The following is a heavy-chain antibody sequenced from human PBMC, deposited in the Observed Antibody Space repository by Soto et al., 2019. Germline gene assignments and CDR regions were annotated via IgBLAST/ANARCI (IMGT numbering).Heavy chain of an antibody. J-gene: IGHJ4*02. CDR1: GGSISSGGYY. V-gene: IGHV4-31*03. CDR3: ARVYCSGGSCPIDY. CDR2: IYYSGST. Sequence: QVQLQESGPGLVKPSQTLSLTCTVSGGSISSGGYYWSWIRQHPGKRLEWIGYIYYSGSTYYNPSLKSRVTISVDTSKNQFSLKLSSVTVADTAVYYCARVYCSGGSCPIDYWGQGPLVTVSS. D-gene: IGHD2-15*01.